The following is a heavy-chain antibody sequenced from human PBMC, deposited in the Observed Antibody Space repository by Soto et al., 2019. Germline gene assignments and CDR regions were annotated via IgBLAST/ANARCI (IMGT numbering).Heavy chain of an antibody. CDR2: IWYDGSNK. V-gene: IGHV3-33*01. J-gene: IGHJ4*02. Sequence: QVQLVESGGGVVQPGRSLRLSCAASGFTFSSYGMHWVRQAPGKGLEWVAVIWYDGSNKYYADSVKGRFTISRDNSKNTLYLQMNSLRAEDTAVYYCARQGTYSSGWEPFDYWGQGTLVTVSS. CDR3: ARQGTYSSGWEPFDY. D-gene: IGHD6-19*01. CDR1: GFTFSSYG.